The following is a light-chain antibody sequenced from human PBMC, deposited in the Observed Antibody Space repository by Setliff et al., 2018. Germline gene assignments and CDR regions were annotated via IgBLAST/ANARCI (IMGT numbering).Light chain of an antibody. J-gene: IGLJ1*01. CDR2: DVT. Sequence: QSALTQPPYVSGSPGQSVTTAGNWTGTYNYVSWYQQHPGKAPQLIIYDVTNRPSGVPDRFSGSKSGNTASLTISGLQAEDEADYYCSSYTSSNTYVFGSGTKVTVL. CDR3: SSYTSSNTYV. V-gene: IGLV2-18*02. CDR1: GTYNY.